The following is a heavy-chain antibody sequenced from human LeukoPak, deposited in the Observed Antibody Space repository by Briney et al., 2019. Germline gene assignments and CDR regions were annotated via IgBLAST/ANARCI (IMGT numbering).Heavy chain of an antibody. Sequence: PGGSLRLSCAASGFTFSSYGMHWVRQAPGKGLEWVAVISYDGSNKYYADSVKGRFTISRDNSKNTLYLQMNSLRAEDTAVYYCAKDPSMVAVVGRGLYNWFDPWGQGTLVTVSS. D-gene: IGHD6-19*01. CDR3: AKDPSMVAVVGRGLYNWFDP. CDR2: ISYDGSNK. V-gene: IGHV3-30*18. J-gene: IGHJ5*02. CDR1: GFTFSSYG.